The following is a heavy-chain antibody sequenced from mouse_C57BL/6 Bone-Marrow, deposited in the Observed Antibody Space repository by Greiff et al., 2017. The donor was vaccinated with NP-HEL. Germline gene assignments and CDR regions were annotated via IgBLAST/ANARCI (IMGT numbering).Heavy chain of an antibody. V-gene: IGHV1-50*01. CDR3: AMGNAMDY. CDR1: GYTFTSYW. J-gene: IGHJ4*01. Sequence: VQLQQPGAELVKPGASVKLSCKASGYTFTSYWMQWVKQRPGQGLEWIGEIDPSDSYTNYNQKFKGKATLTVDTSSSTAYMQLSSLTSEDSAVYYCAMGNAMDYWGQGTSVTVSS. CDR2: IDPSDSYT.